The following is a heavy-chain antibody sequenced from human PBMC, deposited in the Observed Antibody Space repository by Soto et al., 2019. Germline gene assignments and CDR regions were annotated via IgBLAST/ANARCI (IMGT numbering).Heavy chain of an antibody. CDR1: GFTFSSYA. D-gene: IGHD3-16*02. V-gene: IGHV3-23*01. J-gene: IGHJ4*02. CDR3: AKVNLGFYDYVWGSYRHFDY. Sequence: GGSLRLSCAASGFTFSSYAMSWVRQAPGKGLEWVSAISGSGGSTYYADSVKGRFTISRDNSKNTLYLQMNSLRAEDTAVYYCAKVNLGFYDYVWGSYRHFDYWGQGTLVTVSS. CDR2: ISGSGGST.